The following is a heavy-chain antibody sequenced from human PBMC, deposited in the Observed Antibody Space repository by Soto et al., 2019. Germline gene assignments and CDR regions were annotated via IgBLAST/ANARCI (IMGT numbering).Heavy chain of an antibody. V-gene: IGHV1-2*02. J-gene: IGHJ4*02. Sequence: QVQVVQSGAEVKKPGASVKVPCKASGYTFTGFFLHWVRQAPGQGLEWLGWINPNTGGTNYAQDFQGRITMTRDTSISTAYLELTSLRSDDTAVYYCAREGIEARIPSDWGQGTLVTVSS. CDR1: GYTFTGFF. D-gene: IGHD6-6*01. CDR3: AREGIEARIPSD. CDR2: INPNTGGT.